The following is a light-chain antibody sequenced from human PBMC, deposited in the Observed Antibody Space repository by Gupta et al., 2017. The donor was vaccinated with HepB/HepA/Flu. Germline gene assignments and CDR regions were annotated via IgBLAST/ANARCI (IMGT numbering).Light chain of an antibody. CDR3: QAWDSRNVV. CDR1: KLGDKY. V-gene: IGLV3-1*01. J-gene: IGLJ2*01. CDR2: QDS. Sequence: SYELTQPPSVSVSPGKTASITCSGDKLGDKYACWCQQKPGQSPVLVIYQDSKRPSGIPERFSGTNSWNTATLTISGTQAMDEADYYCQAWDSRNVVFGGGTKLTVL.